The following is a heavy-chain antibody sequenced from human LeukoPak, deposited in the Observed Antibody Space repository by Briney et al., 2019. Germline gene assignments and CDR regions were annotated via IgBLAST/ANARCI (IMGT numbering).Heavy chain of an antibody. J-gene: IGHJ4*02. V-gene: IGHV3-21*01. CDR1: GFTFSSYS. CDR3: ARDGYDSSGYYY. Sequence: GGSLRLSCAASGFTFSSYSMNWVRQAPGKGLEWVSSISSSSYIYYADSAKGRFTISRDNAKNSLYLQMNSLRAEDTAVYYCARDGYDSSGYYYWGQGTLVTVSS. D-gene: IGHD3-22*01. CDR2: ISSSSYI.